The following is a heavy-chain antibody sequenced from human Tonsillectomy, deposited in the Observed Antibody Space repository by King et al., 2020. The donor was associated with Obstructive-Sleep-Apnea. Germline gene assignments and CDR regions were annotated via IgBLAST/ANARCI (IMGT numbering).Heavy chain of an antibody. Sequence: VQLQQWGAGLLKPSETLSLTCAVYGGSFSGYYWSWIRQPPGKGLEWIGEINHSGSTNYNPSLKSRVTISVDTSQNQFSLKLSSVTAADTAVYYCARGDFWSGYSDSWGQGTLVTVSS. CDR2: INHSGST. D-gene: IGHD3-3*01. CDR3: ARGDFWSGYSDS. V-gene: IGHV4-34*01. J-gene: IGHJ5*01. CDR1: GGSFSGYY.